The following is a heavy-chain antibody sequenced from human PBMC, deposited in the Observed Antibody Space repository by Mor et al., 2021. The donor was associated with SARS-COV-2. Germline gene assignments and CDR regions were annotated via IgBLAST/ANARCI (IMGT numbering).Heavy chain of an antibody. Sequence: GRVTITADKSTSTAYMELSSLRSEDTAVYYCARGFGYVGAFDIWGQGTMVTISS. J-gene: IGHJ3*02. CDR3: ARGFGYVGAFDI. V-gene: IGHV1-69*04. D-gene: IGHD3-10*01.